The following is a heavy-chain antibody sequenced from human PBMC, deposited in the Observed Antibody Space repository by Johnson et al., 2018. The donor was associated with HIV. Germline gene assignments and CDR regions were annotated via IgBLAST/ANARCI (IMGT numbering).Heavy chain of an antibody. D-gene: IGHD1-26*01. CDR1: GFTFDDYA. J-gene: IGHJ3*02. CDR2: ISWNSGSI. V-gene: IGHV3-9*01. Sequence: EVQLVESGGGLVQPGRSLRLSCAASGFTFDDYAMHWVRQAPGKGLEWVSGISWNSGSIAYADSVKGRFTISRDNAKNSLYLQMNSLRAEDTALYYCTSDRRGSSGAFDILGQGTMVNVSS. CDR3: TSDRRGSSGAFDI.